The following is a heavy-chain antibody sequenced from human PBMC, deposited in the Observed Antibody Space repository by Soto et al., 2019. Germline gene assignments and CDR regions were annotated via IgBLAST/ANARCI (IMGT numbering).Heavy chain of an antibody. J-gene: IGHJ6*02. CDR2: IYHIGST. CDR1: CGSIISSNW. V-gene: IGHV4-4*02. CDR3: ARGGVGNMGYYYYGMDV. Sequence: PSETLSLTCAVSCGSIISSNWWSWVRQPPGKGLEWIGEIYHIGSTNYNPSLKSRVTISVDKSKNQFSLKLSSVTAADTAVYYCARGGVGNMGYYYYGMDVWGQGTTVTVSS. D-gene: IGHD2-8*01.